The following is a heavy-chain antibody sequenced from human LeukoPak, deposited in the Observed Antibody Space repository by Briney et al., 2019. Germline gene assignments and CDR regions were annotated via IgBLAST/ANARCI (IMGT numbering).Heavy chain of an antibody. CDR1: GFTFSSYW. V-gene: IGHV3-7*04. CDR2: IKQDGSEK. J-gene: IGHJ4*02. Sequence: GGSLRLSCAASGFTFSSYWMSWVRQAPGKGLEWVANIKQDGSEKYYVDSVKGRFTISRDNAKNSLYLQMNSLRAEDTAVSYCARAGTDLWRPFDYWGQGTLVTVSS. D-gene: IGHD1-14*01. CDR3: ARAGTDLWRPFDY.